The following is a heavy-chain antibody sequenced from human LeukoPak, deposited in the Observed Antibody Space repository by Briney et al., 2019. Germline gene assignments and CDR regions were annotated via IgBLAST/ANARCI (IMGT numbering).Heavy chain of an antibody. CDR3: ARDGDGYNWGYFDY. Sequence: SETLSLTCTVSGGSISSSSYYWSWIRQPPGKGLEWIGYIYYSGSTNYNPSLKSRVTISVDTSKNQFSLKLSSVTAADTAVSYCARDGDGYNWGYFDYWGQGTLVTVSS. CDR1: GGSISSSSYY. D-gene: IGHD5-24*01. V-gene: IGHV4-61*01. CDR2: IYYSGST. J-gene: IGHJ4*02.